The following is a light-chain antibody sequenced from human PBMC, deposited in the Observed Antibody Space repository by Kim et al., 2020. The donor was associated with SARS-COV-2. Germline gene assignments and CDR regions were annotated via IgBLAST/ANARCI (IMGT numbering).Light chain of an antibody. CDR2: GAS. CDR3: QQYGSSPYT. CDR1: QDITSSS. Sequence: EIVLTQSPGTLSLSPGERATLSCRASQDITSSSLGWYQQKPGQAPRLLIYGASSRATGIPDRFSGSGSGTDFTLTISRLEPEDFAVYYCQQYGSSPYTFGQGTKLEI. J-gene: IGKJ2*01. V-gene: IGKV3-20*01.